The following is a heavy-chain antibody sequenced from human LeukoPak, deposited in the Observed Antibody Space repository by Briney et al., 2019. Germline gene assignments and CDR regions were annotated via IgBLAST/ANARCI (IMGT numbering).Heavy chain of an antibody. V-gene: IGHV4-61*01. CDR1: GGSVSSGSYF. D-gene: IGHD3-9*01. J-gene: IGHJ4*02. Sequence: SGTLSLTCTVSGGSVSSGSYFWSWIRQPPGKGLEWIGNIYDSGSTNYNPSLKSRVTISVDTSKNQFSLKLSSVTAADTAVYYCARDVRTINILTGYYRPYYFDYWGQGTLVTVSS. CDR3: ARDVRTINILTGYYRPYYFDY. CDR2: IYDSGST.